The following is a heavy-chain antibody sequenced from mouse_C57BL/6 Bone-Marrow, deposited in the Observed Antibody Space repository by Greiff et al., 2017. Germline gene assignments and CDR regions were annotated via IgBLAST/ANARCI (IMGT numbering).Heavy chain of an antibody. CDR2: IHPSASDT. J-gene: IGHJ3*01. V-gene: IGHV1-74*01. D-gene: IGHD1-3*01. Sequence: QVQLQQPGAELVKPGASVKVSCKASGYNFTSYWMHWVKQRHGQGLEWIGRIHPSASDTNYNQKFKGKATLTGDKSSSTAYMQLSSLTSEDSAVYYCAILYISTWFAYWGQGTLVTVSA. CDR1: GYNFTSYW. CDR3: AILYISTWFAY.